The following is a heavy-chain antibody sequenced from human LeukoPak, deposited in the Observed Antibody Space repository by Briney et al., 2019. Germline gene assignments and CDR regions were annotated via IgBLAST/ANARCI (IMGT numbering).Heavy chain of an antibody. J-gene: IGHJ6*02. CDR1: GYTFTSYD. CDR2: MNPNSGNT. CDR3: AREGYSYGYPPYYYYYYGMDV. Sequence: ASVKVSCKASGYTFTSYDINWVRQATGQGLEWMGWMNPNSGNTGYAQKFQGRVTMTRNTSISTAYMELSSLRSEDTAVYYCAREGYSYGYPPYYYYYYGMDVWGQGTTVTVSS. D-gene: IGHD5-18*01. V-gene: IGHV1-8*01.